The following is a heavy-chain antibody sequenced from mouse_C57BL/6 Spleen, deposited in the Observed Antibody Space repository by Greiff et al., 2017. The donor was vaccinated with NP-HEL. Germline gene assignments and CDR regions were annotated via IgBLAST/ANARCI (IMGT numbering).Heavy chain of an antibody. CDR3: ARDGPYYFDY. V-gene: IGHV5-16*01. CDR1: GFTFSDYY. J-gene: IGHJ2*01. Sequence: DVKLVESEGGLVQPGSSMKLSCTASGFTFSDYYMAWVRQVPEKGLEWVANINYDGSSTYYLDSLKSRFIISRDNAKNILYLQMSSLKSEDTATYYCARDGPYYFDYWGQGTTLTVSS. CDR2: INYDGSST.